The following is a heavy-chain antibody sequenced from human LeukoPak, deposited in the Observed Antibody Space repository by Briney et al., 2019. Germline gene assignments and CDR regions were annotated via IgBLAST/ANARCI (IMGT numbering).Heavy chain of an antibody. V-gene: IGHV1-58*02. CDR1: GFTFTSSA. D-gene: IGHD6-19*01. J-gene: IGHJ4*02. CDR2: IVVGSGNT. CDR3: AAIDPVAGTSGY. Sequence: SVKVSCKASGFTFTSSAMQWVRQARGQRLEWIGWIVVGSGNTNYAQKFQERVTITRDMSTSTAYMELSSLRSEDTAVYYCAAIDPVAGTSGYWGQGTLVTVSS.